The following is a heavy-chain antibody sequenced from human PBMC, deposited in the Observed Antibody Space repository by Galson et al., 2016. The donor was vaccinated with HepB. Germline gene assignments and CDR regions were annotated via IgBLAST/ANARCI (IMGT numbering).Heavy chain of an antibody. CDR2: ISSSSSYI. D-gene: IGHD5-12*01. CDR3: ARTYDRGYSGYGPPFDY. V-gene: IGHV3-21*01. Sequence: SLRLSCAASGFTFSTYSMNWVRQAPGKGLEWVSSISSSSSYIYYAGSVKGRFTISRDNAKNSLYLQMNSLRAEDTAVYYCARTYDRGYSGYGPPFDYWGQGTLVTVSS. CDR1: GFTFSTYS. J-gene: IGHJ4*02.